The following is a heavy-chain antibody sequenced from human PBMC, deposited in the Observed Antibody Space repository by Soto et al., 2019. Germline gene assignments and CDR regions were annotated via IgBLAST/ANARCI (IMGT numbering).Heavy chain of an antibody. V-gene: IGHV4-4*02. Sequence: QVQLQESGPGLVKPSGTLSLTCAVSSGSISSYDWWSWVRQPPGKGLEWIGEIHHSGSTNYNPSLRSRVTISVDNPKNHFSLKLSSVTAADTAVYYCARNGYYCIDVWGRGTTVTVSS. CDR2: IHHSGST. CDR1: SGSISSYDW. CDR3: ARNGYYCIDV. D-gene: IGHD3-3*01. J-gene: IGHJ6*03.